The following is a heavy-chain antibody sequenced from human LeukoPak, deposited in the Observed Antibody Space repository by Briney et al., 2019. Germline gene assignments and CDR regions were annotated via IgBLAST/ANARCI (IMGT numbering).Heavy chain of an antibody. CDR3: AREVRTGYFLYGMDV. V-gene: IGHV3-21*01. CDR1: GFTFSSYS. J-gene: IGHJ6*02. D-gene: IGHD3/OR15-3a*01. CDR2: ISSGSSYI. Sequence: PGGSLRLSCAASGFTFSSYSMNWVRQAPGKGLEWVSSISSGSSYIYYADSVKGRFTISRDNAKNSLYLQMNSLRAEDTAVYYCAREVRTGYFLYGMDVWGQGTTVTVSS.